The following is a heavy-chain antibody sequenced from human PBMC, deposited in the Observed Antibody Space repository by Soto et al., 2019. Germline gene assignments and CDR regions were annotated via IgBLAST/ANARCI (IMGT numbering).Heavy chain of an antibody. D-gene: IGHD5-12*01. V-gene: IGHV4-31*03. Sequence: SETLSLTCTVSGGSISSGGYYWSWIRQHPGKGLEWIGYIYYSGSTYYNPSLKSRVTISVDTSKNQFPLKLSSVTAADTALYYCARVGDGYNFHAFDIWGQGTLVTVSS. J-gene: IGHJ3*02. CDR2: IYYSGST. CDR1: GGSISSGGYY. CDR3: ARVGDGYNFHAFDI.